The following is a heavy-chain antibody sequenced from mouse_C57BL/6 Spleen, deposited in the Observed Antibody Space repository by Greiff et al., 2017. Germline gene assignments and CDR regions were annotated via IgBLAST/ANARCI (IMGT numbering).Heavy chain of an antibody. CDR1: GYTFTSYW. V-gene: IGHV1-69*01. D-gene: IGHD1-1*01. CDR3: ARDYGSSYSFPIFDD. Sequence: VQLQQPGAELVMPGASVKLSCKASGYTFTSYWMHWVKQRPGQGLEWIGEIDPSDSYTNYNQKFKGKSTLTVDKSSSTAYMQLSSLTSEDSAVYYCARDYGSSYSFPIFDDWGQGTTLTVSS. CDR2: IDPSDSYT. J-gene: IGHJ2*01.